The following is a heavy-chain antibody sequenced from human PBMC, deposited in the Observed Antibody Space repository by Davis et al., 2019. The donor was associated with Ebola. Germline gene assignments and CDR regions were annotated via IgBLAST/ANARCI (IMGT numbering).Heavy chain of an antibody. Sequence: GESLKISCAASGFTFSSYWMSWVRQAPGKGLEWVANIKTDGTKGYYADSVKGRFTISRDNAKNSLYLQMNSLRAEDTALYYCAKEDMGFDYWGQGTLVTVSS. V-gene: IGHV3-7*03. J-gene: IGHJ4*02. CDR2: IKTDGTKG. CDR1: GFTFSSYW. D-gene: IGHD2-15*01. CDR3: AKEDMGFDY.